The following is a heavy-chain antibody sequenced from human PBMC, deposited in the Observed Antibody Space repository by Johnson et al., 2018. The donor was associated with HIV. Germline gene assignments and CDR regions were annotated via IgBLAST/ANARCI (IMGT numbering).Heavy chain of an antibody. CDR2: IKKDGSEK. CDR1: GFTVSSNY. Sequence: VQLVESGGGLIQPGGSLRLSCAASGFTVSSNYMSWVRQSPGKGLEWVANIKKDGSEKYYVDSVKGRFTISRDNSKNTLYLQMNSLRAEDTAVYYCARDNEDIVLVGAFDIWGQGTMVMVSS. V-gene: IGHV3-7*01. J-gene: IGHJ3*02. D-gene: IGHD2-8*02. CDR3: ARDNEDIVLVGAFDI.